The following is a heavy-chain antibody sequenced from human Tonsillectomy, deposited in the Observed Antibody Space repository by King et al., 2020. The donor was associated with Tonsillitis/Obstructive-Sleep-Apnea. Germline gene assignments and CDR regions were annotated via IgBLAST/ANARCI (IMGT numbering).Heavy chain of an antibody. CDR1: GFTFSSYG. CDR3: ATDSGGRYSCGADY. V-gene: IGHV3-30*03. J-gene: IGHJ4*02. D-gene: IGHD1-26*01. CDR2: ISYDGSNK. Sequence: VQLVESGGGVVQPGRSLRLSCAASGFTFSSYGMHWVRQAPGKGLEWVAVISYDGSNKYYADSVKGRFTISRDNSKNTLYLQMNSLRAEDTAVYYCATDSGGRYSCGADYWGQETLVTVSS.